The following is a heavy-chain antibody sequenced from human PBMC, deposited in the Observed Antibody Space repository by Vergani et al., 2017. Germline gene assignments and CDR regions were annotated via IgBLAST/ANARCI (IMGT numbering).Heavy chain of an antibody. CDR1: GFKFSDHY. D-gene: IGHD6-13*01. Sequence: LEESGGGSVKPGGSLRLSCAASGFKFSDHYMSWIRQAPGKGLEWVSHISPGASTVSYTDSVTGRFTVSRDNDNNSLTLDMTTLRVEDTAVYYSAKNPGISTTRRYYAMVVWCQGSTVTVSS. CDR3: AKNPGISTTRRYYAMVV. CDR2: ISPGASTV. J-gene: IGHJ6*02. V-gene: IGHV3-11*04.